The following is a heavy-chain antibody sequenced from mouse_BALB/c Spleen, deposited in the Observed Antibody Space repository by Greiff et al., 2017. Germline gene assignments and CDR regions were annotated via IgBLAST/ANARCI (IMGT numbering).Heavy chain of an antibody. J-gene: IGHJ4*01. D-gene: IGHD2-1*01. CDR2: ISYDGSN. Sequence: ESGPGLVKPSQSLSLTCSVTGYSITSGYYWNWIRQFPGNKLEWMGYISYDGSNNYNPSLKNRISITRDTSKNQFFLKLNSVTTEDTATYYCARASYGNYVGAMDYWGQGTSVTVSS. V-gene: IGHV3-6*02. CDR3: ARASYGNYVGAMDY. CDR1: GYSITSGYY.